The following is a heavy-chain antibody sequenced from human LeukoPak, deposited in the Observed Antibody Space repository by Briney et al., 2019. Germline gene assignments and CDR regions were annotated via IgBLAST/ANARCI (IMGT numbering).Heavy chain of an antibody. CDR2: IIPIFGTA. V-gene: IGHV1-69*05. Sequence: SVKVSCKASGGTCSSYAISWVRQAPGQGLEWMGRIIPIFGTANYAQKFQGRVTITTDESTSTAYMELSSLRSEDTAVYYCAARGGSGWSYFDYWGQGTLVTVSS. D-gene: IGHD6-19*01. CDR3: AARGGSGWSYFDY. CDR1: GGTCSSYA. J-gene: IGHJ4*02.